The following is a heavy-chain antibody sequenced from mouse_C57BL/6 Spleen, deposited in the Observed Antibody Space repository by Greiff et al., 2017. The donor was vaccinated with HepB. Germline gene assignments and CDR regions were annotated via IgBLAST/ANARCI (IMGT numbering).Heavy chain of an antibody. D-gene: IGHD4-1*01. J-gene: IGHJ2*01. Sequence: VQLQQSGAELVRPGASVTLSCKASGYTFTDYEMHWVKQTPVHGLEWIGAIEPETGGTAYNQKFKGKAILTADKSSSTAYMELRSLTSEDSAVYYCLLTGTRFDYWGQGTTLTVSS. CDR3: LLTGTRFDY. CDR1: GYTFTDYE. CDR2: IEPETGGT. V-gene: IGHV1-15*01.